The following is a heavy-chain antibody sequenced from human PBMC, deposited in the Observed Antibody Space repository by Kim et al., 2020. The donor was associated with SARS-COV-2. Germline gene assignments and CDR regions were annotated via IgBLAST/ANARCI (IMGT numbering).Heavy chain of an antibody. Sequence: IHDADSVKGRFTISRDNAENSLYLRMNSLRDEDTAVYYCVRDSNWSFDYWGQGTLVTVSS. CDR3: VRDSNWSFDY. D-gene: IGHD6-13*01. J-gene: IGHJ4*02. CDR2: I. V-gene: IGHV3-48*02.